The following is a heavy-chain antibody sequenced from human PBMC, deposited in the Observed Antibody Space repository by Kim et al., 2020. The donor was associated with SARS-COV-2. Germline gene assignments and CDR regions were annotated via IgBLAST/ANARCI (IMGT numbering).Heavy chain of an antibody. Sequence: ASVKVSCKVSGYTLTELSMHWVRQAPGKGLEWMGGFDPEDGETIYAQKFQGRVTMTADTSTDTAYMELSSLRSEDTAVYYCATGRYCSSTSCYLGIDYGG. CDR3: ATGRYCSSTSCYLGIDY. CDR1: GYTLTELS. J-gene: IGHJ4*01. D-gene: IGHD2-2*01. V-gene: IGHV1-24*01. CDR2: FDPEDGET.